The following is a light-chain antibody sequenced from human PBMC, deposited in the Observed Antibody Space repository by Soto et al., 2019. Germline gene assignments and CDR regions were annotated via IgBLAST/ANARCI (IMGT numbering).Light chain of an antibody. V-gene: IGLV1-40*01. CDR2: HNS. J-gene: IGLJ2*01. CDR3: QSYDSSRRRV. Sequence: QSVLTQPPSVSGAPGQRVTISCTGSSSNIGAGYDVHWYQQLPGTAPKLLIYHNSNRPSGVPDRFSGSKSGTSASLAITGLQTEDEADYYCQSYDSSRRRVFGGGTKLTVL. CDR1: SSNIGAGYD.